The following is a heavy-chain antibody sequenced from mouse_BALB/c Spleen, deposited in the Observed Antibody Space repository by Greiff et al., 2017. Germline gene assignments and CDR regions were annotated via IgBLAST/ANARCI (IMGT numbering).Heavy chain of an antibody. CDR1: GYSITSGYY. CDR3: AREGDYGNFFDY. Sequence: EVQRVESGPGLVKPSQSLSLTCSVTGYSITSGYYWNWIRQFPGNKLEWMGYISYDGSNNYNPSLKNRISITRDTSKNQFFLKLNSVTTEDTATYYCAREGDYGNFFDYWGQGTTLTVSS. D-gene: IGHD2-1*01. V-gene: IGHV3-6*02. CDR2: ISYDGSN. J-gene: IGHJ2*01.